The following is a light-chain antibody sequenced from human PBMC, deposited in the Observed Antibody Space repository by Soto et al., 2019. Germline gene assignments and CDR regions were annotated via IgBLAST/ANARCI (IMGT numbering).Light chain of an antibody. CDR3: SSYTSVNNLV. CDR1: SSYLGNY. CDR2: SVS. Sequence: QSALTQPASVSGSPGQSITISCTATSSYLGNYVSWYQQHPGEVPKLIIYSVSNRPSGVSYRFSGSKSANTASLTISGLQAEDEADYYCSSYTSVNNLVFGGGTKVTVL. J-gene: IGLJ2*01. V-gene: IGLV2-14*01.